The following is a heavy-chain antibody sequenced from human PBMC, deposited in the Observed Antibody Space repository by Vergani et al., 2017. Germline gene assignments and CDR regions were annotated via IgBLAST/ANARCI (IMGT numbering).Heavy chain of an antibody. Sequence: EVQLVESGGGLVQPGGSLRLSCAASGFTFSSYSMNWVRQAPGKGLEWVSYISSSSSTIYYADSVKGRVTISRDKAKNSLYLQMNSLRAEDTAVYYCARDRVVPAASSYGMDVWGQGTTVTVSS. CDR3: ARDRVVPAASSYGMDV. V-gene: IGHV3-48*01. J-gene: IGHJ6*02. CDR1: GFTFSSYS. CDR2: ISSSSSTI. D-gene: IGHD2-2*01.